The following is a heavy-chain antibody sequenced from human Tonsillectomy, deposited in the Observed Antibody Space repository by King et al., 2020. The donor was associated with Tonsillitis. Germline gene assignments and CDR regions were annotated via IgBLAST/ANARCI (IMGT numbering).Heavy chain of an antibody. V-gene: IGHV3-21*01. D-gene: IGHD1-26*01. CDR1: TFTFSSYS. Sequence: VQLVESGGGLVKPGGSLRLSCAASTFTFSSYSMNWVRLAPGKGLEWVSSISDSGSYIYYADSVKGRFTISRDNAKNSLYLQMNSLRTEDTAVYYCAREWDTGDGMDVWGQGTTVTVSS. J-gene: IGHJ6*02. CDR3: AREWDTGDGMDV. CDR2: ISDSGSYI.